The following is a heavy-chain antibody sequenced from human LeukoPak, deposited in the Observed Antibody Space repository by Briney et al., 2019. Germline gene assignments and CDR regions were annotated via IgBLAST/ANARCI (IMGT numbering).Heavy chain of an antibody. J-gene: IGHJ4*02. Sequence: GGFLRLSCAASGFSFMNAWMIWVRQAPGKGLEWVGRIKSNADGGTPDYAAPARGRFTISRDDSKNTLYLQMNSLKTEDTAVYYCTTFYHEYSPYWGRGTLVTVSS. V-gene: IGHV3-15*01. D-gene: IGHD2/OR15-2a*01. CDR2: IKSNADGGTP. CDR1: GFSFMNAW. CDR3: TTFYHEYSPY.